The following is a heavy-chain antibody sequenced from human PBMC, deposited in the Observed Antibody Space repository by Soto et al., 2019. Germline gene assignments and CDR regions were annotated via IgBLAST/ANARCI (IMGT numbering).Heavy chain of an antibody. J-gene: IGHJ4*02. CDR3: AKDRGRQLVNYFDY. CDR1: GFTFSSYA. CDR2: ISGSGGST. V-gene: IGHV3-23*01. D-gene: IGHD6-6*01. Sequence: PGGSLRLSCAASGFTFSSYAMSWVRQAPGKGLEWVSAISGSGGSTYYADSVKGRFTISRDKSKNTLYLQMNSLRAEDTAVYYCAKDRGRQLVNYFDYWGQGTLVTVSS.